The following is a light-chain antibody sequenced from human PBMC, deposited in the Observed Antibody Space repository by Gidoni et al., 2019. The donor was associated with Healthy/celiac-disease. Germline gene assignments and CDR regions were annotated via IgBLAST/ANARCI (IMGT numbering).Light chain of an antibody. CDR2: DAS. J-gene: IGKJ4*01. V-gene: IGKV1-33*01. CDR1: QDISNY. Sequence: DIQMTPSPSSLSASVGDRVTITCQASQDISNYLNCYQQKPGKAPKLLIYDASNLETGVPSRFSGSGSGTDFTFTISSLQPEDIATYCCQQYDNLPPLTFGGGTKVEIK. CDR3: QQYDNLPPLT.